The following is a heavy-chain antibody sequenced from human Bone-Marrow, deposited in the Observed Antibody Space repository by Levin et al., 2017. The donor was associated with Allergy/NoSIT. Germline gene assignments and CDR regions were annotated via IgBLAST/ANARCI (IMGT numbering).Heavy chain of an antibody. CDR3: TTRSH. CDR1: GFTFGNAW. J-gene: IGHJ4*02. Sequence: ETLSLTCVASGFTFGNAWMNWVRQAPGKGLQWVGRIKGKTDGGTTDYAAPVKGRFTISRDDSKKTLYLQMNSLKTEDTAIYYCTTRSHWGQGTLVTVSS. CDR2: IKGKTDGGTT. V-gene: IGHV3-15*01.